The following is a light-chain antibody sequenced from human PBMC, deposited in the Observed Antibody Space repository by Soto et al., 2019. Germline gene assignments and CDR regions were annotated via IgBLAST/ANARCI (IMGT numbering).Light chain of an antibody. J-gene: IGKJ1*01. Sequence: DIQMTQSPSTLSASVGDRVTITCRASQSISAWLAWYQQKPGKAPKLLIYKASSLESGVPSRFSGSGSGTEFTHTISSLQPDDFETYYCQQYNSDSRSFGQGTKVEIK. V-gene: IGKV1-5*03. CDR2: KAS. CDR1: QSISAW. CDR3: QQYNSDSRS.